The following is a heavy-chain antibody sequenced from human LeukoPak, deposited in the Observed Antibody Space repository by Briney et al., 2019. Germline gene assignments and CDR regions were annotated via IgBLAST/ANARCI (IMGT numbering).Heavy chain of an antibody. CDR3: TRDWEDWGIAASFDY. D-gene: IGHD6-13*01. CDR1: GGSISSGGYY. J-gene: IGHJ4*02. V-gene: IGHV4-61*09. CDR2: IYTSGSA. Sequence: SETLSLTCTVSGGSISSGGYYWSWIRQPAGKGLEWIGHIYTSGSANYNPSLKSRVTISVDTSKNQFSLKLTSVTAADTAVYYCTRDWEDWGIAASFDYWGQGTLVTVSS.